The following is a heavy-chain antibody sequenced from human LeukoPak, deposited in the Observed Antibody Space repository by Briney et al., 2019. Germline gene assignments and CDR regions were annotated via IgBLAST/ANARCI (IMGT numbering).Heavy chain of an antibody. Sequence: GESLKISCKGSGYSFTSYWIGWVRQMPGKGLGWMGIIYPGDSDTRYSPSFQGQVTISADKSISTAYLQWSSLKASDTAMYYCARQYCSSTSCGNWFDPWGQGTLVTVSS. CDR3: ARQYCSSTSCGNWFDP. J-gene: IGHJ5*02. D-gene: IGHD2-2*01. V-gene: IGHV5-51*01. CDR2: IYPGDSDT. CDR1: GYSFTSYW.